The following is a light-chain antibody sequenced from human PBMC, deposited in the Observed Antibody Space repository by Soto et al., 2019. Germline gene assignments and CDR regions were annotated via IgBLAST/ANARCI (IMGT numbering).Light chain of an antibody. V-gene: IGKV3-15*01. J-gene: IGKJ1*01. CDR3: QQYYSTPWT. CDR1: QSVSIN. CDR2: GAS. Sequence: EIVMTQSPATLSVSPGERATLSCRASQSVSINLAWYQQKPGQAPRLLIYGASSRATGIPARFSGSGSGTEFTLTISSLQAEDVAVYYCQQYYSTPWTFGQGTKVEIK.